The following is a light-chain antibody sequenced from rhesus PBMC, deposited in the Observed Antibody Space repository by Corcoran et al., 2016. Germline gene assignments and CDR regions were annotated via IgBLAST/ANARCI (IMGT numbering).Light chain of an antibody. CDR2: EVA. V-gene: IGKV2S15*01. CDR1: QSLLHRSGKTS. CDR3: MQGIHLPST. J-gene: IGKJ2*01. Sequence: DVVMTQTPLSLPVTPGEPASISCRSSQSLLHRSGKTSLYWFQQKPGQSPQLLIYEVANRASGVPDRFSGSGSGTDFTLKISRVEAEDVGIYYCMQGIHLPSTFGQGTKVEIK.